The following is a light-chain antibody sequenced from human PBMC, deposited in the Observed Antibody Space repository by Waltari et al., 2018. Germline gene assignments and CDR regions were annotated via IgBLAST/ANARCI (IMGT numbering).Light chain of an antibody. V-gene: IGKV2D-29*02. CDR3: LQSSKDPWT. CDR1: QSLLHSNGNTY. CDR2: KVT. J-gene: IGKJ1*01. Sequence: DIVMTQTPLSLPVTPGEPASISSRSSQSLLHSNGNTYLHWYLQKPGQSPRLLIYKVTNRESGVPDRFSGSRSGTDFTLKISRVEPEDVGFYYCLQSSKDPWTFGQGTKVEIK.